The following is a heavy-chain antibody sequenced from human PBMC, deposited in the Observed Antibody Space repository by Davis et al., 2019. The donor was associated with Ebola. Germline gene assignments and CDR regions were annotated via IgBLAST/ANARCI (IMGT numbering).Heavy chain of an antibody. CDR3: ARGPAANAPLDY. V-gene: IGHV1-2*02. CDR2: INPKSGAT. Sequence: ASVKVSCKAFGYTFIYYYINWVRQTPGQGLEWMGRINPKSGATTYAQRFQGRVTMTRDTSSGTAYMDLGSLKSDDTAVYYCARGPAANAPLDYWGQGTLGTVSS. D-gene: IGHD2-2*01. CDR1: GYTFIYYY. J-gene: IGHJ4*02.